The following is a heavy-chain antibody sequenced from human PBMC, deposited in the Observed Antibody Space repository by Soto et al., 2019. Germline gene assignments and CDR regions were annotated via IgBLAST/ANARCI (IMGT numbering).Heavy chain of an antibody. CDR2: INHSGST. Sequence: QVQLQQWGAGLLKPSETLSLTCAVYGGSFSGYYWSWIRQPPGKGLEWIGEINHSGSTNYNPSLKSRVTISVDTSKNQFSLKLSSVTAADTAVYYCAREQMGSSSWYKYNWCDPWGQGTLVTVSS. CDR3: AREQMGSSSWYKYNWCDP. J-gene: IGHJ5*02. V-gene: IGHV4-34*01. D-gene: IGHD6-13*01. CDR1: GGSFSGYY.